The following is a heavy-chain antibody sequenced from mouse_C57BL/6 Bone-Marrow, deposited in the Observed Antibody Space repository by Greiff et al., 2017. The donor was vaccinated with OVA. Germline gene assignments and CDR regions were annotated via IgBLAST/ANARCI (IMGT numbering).Heavy chain of an antibody. CDR3: TSLNGYYFYYYAMDY. D-gene: IGHD2-3*01. J-gene: IGHJ4*01. CDR1: GFTFSSYA. V-gene: IGHV5-9-1*02. CDR2: ISSGGDYI. Sequence: EVKLVESGEGLVKPGGSLKLSCAASGFTFSSYAMSWVRQTPEKRLEWVAYISSGGDYIYYADTVKGRFTISRDNARNTLYLQMSSLKSEDTAMYYCTSLNGYYFYYYAMDYWGQGTSVTVSS.